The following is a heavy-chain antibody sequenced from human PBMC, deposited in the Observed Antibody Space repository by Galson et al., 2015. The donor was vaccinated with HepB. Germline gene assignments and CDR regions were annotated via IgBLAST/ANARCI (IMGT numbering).Heavy chain of an antibody. D-gene: IGHD2-2*01. CDR3: ARLGLAYCSSTSCAELDY. CDR2: IYPGDSDT. CDR1: GYSFTSYW. Sequence: QSGAEVKKPGESLKISCKGSGYSFTSYWIGWVRQMPGKGLEWMGIIYPGDSDTRYSPSFQGQVTISADKSISTAYLQWSSLKASGTAMYYCARLGLAYCSSTSCAELDYWGQGTLVTVSS. V-gene: IGHV5-51*01. J-gene: IGHJ4*02.